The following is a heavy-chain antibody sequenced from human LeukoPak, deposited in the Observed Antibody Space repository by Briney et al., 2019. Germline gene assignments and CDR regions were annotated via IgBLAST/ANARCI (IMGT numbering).Heavy chain of an antibody. CDR3: AREVGRTNGDYYFDY. V-gene: IGHV1-2*02. CDR2: INPNSGGT. D-gene: IGHD4-17*01. CDR1: GYTFTSNY. J-gene: IGHJ4*02. Sequence: EASVKVSCKAFGYTFTSNYMHWVRQAPGQGLEWMGWINPNSGGTNYAQKFQGRVTMTRDTSISTAYMELSRLRSDDTAVYYCAREVGRTNGDYYFDYWGQGTLVTVSS.